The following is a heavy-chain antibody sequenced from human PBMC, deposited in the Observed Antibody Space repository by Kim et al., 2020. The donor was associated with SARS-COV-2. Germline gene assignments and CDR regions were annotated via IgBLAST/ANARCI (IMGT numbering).Heavy chain of an antibody. CDR2: VFYSGST. V-gene: IGHV4-39*01. CDR1: GGYINSNTYF. J-gene: IGHJ6*02. CDR3: ANMGGQGSFYGMDV. D-gene: IGHD3-16*01. Sequence: SETLSLTCTVSGGYINSNTYFWVWIRQPPGKGLEWIGSVFYSGSTYYNPSLKSRVTVSVDTSKSQFFLKLTSVTAADTAIYYCANMGGQGSFYGMDVWGQGTSVTVSS.